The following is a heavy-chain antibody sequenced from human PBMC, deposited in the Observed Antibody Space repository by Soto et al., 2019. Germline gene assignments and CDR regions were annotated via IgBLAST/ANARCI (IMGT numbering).Heavy chain of an antibody. J-gene: IGHJ4*02. V-gene: IGHV3-30-3*01. Sequence: GGSLRLSCAASGFTFNSYAMHWVRQAPGKGLDWVALISYDGTNKYYADSVKGRFTISRDNSKNTPFLQMNSLRADDTAVYYCVRDPSARDGYNNPNFDYWGQGTLVTVSS. D-gene: IGHD4-4*01. CDR2: ISYDGTNK. CDR1: GFTFNSYA. CDR3: VRDPSARDGYNNPNFDY.